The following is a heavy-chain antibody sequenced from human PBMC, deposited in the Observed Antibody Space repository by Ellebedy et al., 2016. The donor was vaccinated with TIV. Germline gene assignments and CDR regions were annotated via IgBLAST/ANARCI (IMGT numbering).Heavy chain of an antibody. CDR3: IRKSEIGGSGLGDY. CDR1: GFIFSAST. J-gene: IGHJ4*02. D-gene: IGHD3-10*01. V-gene: IGHV3-73*01. Sequence: GESLKISCAASGFIFSASTMHWVRQASGKGLEWVGQMRSKAKNYATAYQASVKGRFTISRDDSQNTAYLQMNSLKTEDTAEYYCIRKSEIGGSGLGDYWGQGTLVTVSS. CDR2: MRSKAKNYAT.